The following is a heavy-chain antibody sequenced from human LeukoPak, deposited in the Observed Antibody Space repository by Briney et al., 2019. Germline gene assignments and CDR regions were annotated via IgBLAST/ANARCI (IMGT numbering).Heavy chain of an antibody. V-gene: IGHV4-4*07. CDR2: IFTSGIA. CDR1: GGSIGIYY. CDR3: AREISGTYYNPLGYMDV. Sequence: SETLSLTRTVSGGSIGIYYWNWIRQPARKGLEWIGRIFTSGIANYNPSLKSRVTMSVDTSKNQFSLILSSVTAADTAVYYCAREISGTYYNPLGYMDVWGKGTTVTVSS. J-gene: IGHJ6*03. D-gene: IGHD3-10*01.